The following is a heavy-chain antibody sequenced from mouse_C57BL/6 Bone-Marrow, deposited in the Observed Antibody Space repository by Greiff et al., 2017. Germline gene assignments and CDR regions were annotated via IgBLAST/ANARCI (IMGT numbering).Heavy chain of an antibody. CDR3: ATTVWGY. CDR2: INPSSGYT. CDR1: GYTFTSYW. D-gene: IGHD1-1*01. V-gene: IGHV1-7*01. Sequence: QVQLQQSGAELAKPGASVKLSCKASGYTFTSYWMHWVKQRPGQGLEWIGYINPSSGYTKYNQKFKDKATLTADNSSSTAYMQLSSLTYEDSAVYYCATTVWGYWGKGTTLTVSS. J-gene: IGHJ2*01.